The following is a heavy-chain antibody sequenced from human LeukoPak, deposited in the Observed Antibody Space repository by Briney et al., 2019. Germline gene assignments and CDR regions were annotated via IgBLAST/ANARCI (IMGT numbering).Heavy chain of an antibody. Sequence: AGGSLRLSCAASGFTFSSYSMNWVRQAPGKGLEWVSSISSSSSYIYYADSVKGRFTISRDNAKNSLYLQMNGLRAEDTAVYYCARDRYGSSWYDAFDIWGQGTMVTVSS. D-gene: IGHD6-13*01. V-gene: IGHV3-21*01. CDR2: ISSSSSYI. J-gene: IGHJ3*02. CDR3: ARDRYGSSWYDAFDI. CDR1: GFTFSSYS.